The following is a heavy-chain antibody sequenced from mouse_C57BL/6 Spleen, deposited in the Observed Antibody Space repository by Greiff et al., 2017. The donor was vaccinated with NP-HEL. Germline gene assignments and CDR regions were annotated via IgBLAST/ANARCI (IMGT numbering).Heavy chain of an antibody. CDR1: GYTFTDYY. J-gene: IGHJ1*03. CDR2: IFPGSGST. Sequence: VKLQESGPELVKPGASVKISCKASGYTFTDYYINWVKQRPGQGLEWIGWIFPGSGSTYYNEKFKGKATLTVDKSSSTAYMLLSSLTSEDSAVYFCARRNYYYGSSYHFDVWGTGTTVTVSS. V-gene: IGHV1-75*01. CDR3: ARRNYYYGSSYHFDV. D-gene: IGHD1-1*01.